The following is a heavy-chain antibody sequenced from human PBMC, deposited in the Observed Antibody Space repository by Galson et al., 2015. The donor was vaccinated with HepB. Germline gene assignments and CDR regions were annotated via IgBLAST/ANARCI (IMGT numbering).Heavy chain of an antibody. J-gene: IGHJ4*02. CDR2: IIPILGIA. V-gene: IGHV1-69*04. CDR3: ARVSPLWFGDRVSGITGDFDY. CDR1: GGTFSSYA. Sequence: SVKVSCKASGGTFSSYAISWVRQAPGQGLEWMGRIIPILGIANYAQKFQGRVTITADKSTSTAYMELSSLRSEDTAVYYCARVSPLWFGDRVSGITGDFDYWGQGTLVTVSS. D-gene: IGHD3-10*01.